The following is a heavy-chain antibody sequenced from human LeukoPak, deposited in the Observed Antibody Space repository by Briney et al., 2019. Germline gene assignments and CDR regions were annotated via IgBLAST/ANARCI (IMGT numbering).Heavy chain of an antibody. V-gene: IGHV7-4-1*02. Sequence: ASVKVSCKASGYTFTSYAMNWVRQAPGQGLEWMGWINTNTGNPTYAQGFTGRFVFSLDTSVSTAYLQISSLKAEDTAVYYCARDGEDGEWSMGGGKYYYYGMDVWGQGTTVTVSS. CDR3: ARDGEDGEWSMGGGKYYYYGMDV. D-gene: IGHD3-10*01. CDR2: INTNTGNP. CDR1: GYTFTSYA. J-gene: IGHJ6*02.